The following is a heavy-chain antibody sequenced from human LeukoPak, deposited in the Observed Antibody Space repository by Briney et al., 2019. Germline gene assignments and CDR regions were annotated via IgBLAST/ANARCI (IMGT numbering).Heavy chain of an antibody. J-gene: IGHJ4*02. CDR1: GFTFGGYD. D-gene: IGHD4-17*01. Sequence: GGSLRLSCAASGFTFGGYDMNWVRQAPGKGLEWVSCISWNSGSIYYADSVKGRFTISRDNAKNSLYLQMNSLRAEDTALYYCAKGYGDSACFDYWGQGTLVTVSS. CDR3: AKGYGDSACFDY. CDR2: ISWNSGSI. V-gene: IGHV3-9*01.